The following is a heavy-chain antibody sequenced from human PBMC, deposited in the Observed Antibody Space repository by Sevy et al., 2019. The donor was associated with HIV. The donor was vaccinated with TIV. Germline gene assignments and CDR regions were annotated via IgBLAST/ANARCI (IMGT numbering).Heavy chain of an antibody. D-gene: IGHD1-20*01. J-gene: IGHJ4*02. CDR2: INQDGSEK. Sequence: GGSLRLSCAASGFTFSNYWMSWVRQAPGKGLECVANINQDGSEKYYLDSVKGRFIVSRGNAKNSLYLQMNSLRAEDSAVYYSAREQITVSKPDYFDSWGQGTLVTVSS. CDR3: AREQITVSKPDYFDS. V-gene: IGHV3-7*01. CDR1: GFTFSNYW.